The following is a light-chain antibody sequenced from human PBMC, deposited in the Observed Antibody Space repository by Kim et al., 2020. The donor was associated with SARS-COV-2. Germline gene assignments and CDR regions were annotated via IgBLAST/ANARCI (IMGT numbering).Light chain of an antibody. V-gene: IGKV4-1*01. CDR1: QSVLHNSNNKNY. CDR2: WAS. CDR3: QQYYSTPKT. J-gene: IGKJ2*01. Sequence: RATINCKSSQSVLHNSNNKNYLAWYQQKPGQPPKLLIYWASTRESGVPDRFSGSGSGTDFTLTISSLQVEDVAVYYCQQYYSTPKTFGQGTKLEI.